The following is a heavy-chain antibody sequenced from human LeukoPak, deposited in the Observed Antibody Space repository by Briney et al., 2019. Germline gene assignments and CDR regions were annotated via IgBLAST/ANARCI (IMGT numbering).Heavy chain of an antibody. CDR3: ARVPMSYDSSGYLSPRLNWFDP. V-gene: IGHV1-69*13. J-gene: IGHJ5*02. CDR2: IIPIFGTA. D-gene: IGHD3-22*01. CDR1: GGTFSSYA. Sequence: SVKVSCKASGGTFSSYAISWVRQAPGQGLEWMGGIIPIFGTANYAQKFQGRVTITADESTSTAYMELSSLRSEDTAVYYCARVPMSYDSSGYLSPRLNWFDPWGQGTLVTVSS.